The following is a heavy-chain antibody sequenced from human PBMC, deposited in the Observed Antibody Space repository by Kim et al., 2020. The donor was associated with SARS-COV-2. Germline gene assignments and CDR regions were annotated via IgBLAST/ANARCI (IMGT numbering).Heavy chain of an antibody. Sequence: GGSLRLSCTASGFTFRNYAMHWVRQAPGKGLEWVSVISYDGGDEYYADSVKGRFTISRDNSKNTLYLQMDSLRADDTALYYCATNGDVGDWGQGTLVTVSS. CDR2: ISYDGGDE. CDR1: GFTFRNYA. J-gene: IGHJ4*02. V-gene: IGHV3-30-3*01. CDR3: ATNGDVGD. D-gene: IGHD4-17*01.